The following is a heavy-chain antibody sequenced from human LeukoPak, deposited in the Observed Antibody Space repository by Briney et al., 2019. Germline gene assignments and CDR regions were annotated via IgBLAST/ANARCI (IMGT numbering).Heavy chain of an antibody. D-gene: IGHD5-12*01. CDR2: NTYFGSA. Sequence: MASETRSLTCTVSGGSVSSNSNYWSWIRQPPGEGLEWIGYNTYFGSASYNPSLKSRVTISVDTSKNQFSLKLSSVTAADTAVYYCARDTPGGYDFWWFDPWGQGTLVTVSS. J-gene: IGHJ5*02. V-gene: IGHV4-61*01. CDR1: GGSVSSNSNY. CDR3: ARDTPGGYDFWWFDP.